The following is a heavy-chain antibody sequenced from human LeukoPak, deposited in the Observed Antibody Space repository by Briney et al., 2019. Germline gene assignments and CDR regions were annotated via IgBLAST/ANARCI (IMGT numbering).Heavy chain of an antibody. CDR1: GFTFSDYY. D-gene: IGHD3-3*01. CDR2: ISSSGDPI. Sequence: GGSLRLSCTASGFTFSDYYMSWIRQAPGKGLEWLSYISSSGDPIYYADSVKGRFTISRDNAKNSLSLQMNSLRADDTAVYYCARVSALTYNFWSGSFDYWGQGTLVTVSS. V-gene: IGHV3-11*01. CDR3: ARVSALTYNFWSGSFDY. J-gene: IGHJ4*02.